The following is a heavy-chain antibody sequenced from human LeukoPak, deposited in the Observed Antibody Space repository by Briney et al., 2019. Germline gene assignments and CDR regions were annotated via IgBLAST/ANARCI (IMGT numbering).Heavy chain of an antibody. Sequence: PGGSLRLSCAASGFSVNGNYMNWVRQAPGKGLEWVSVIYSGGNTYYADSVKGRFTISRDNSKDTLYLQMNSLRAEDTATYYCVRDRGGYYFESGYWGQGTLVTVSS. CDR3: VRDRGGYYFESGY. CDR1: GFSVNGNY. D-gene: IGHD3-22*01. J-gene: IGHJ4*02. CDR2: IYSGGNT. V-gene: IGHV3-66*01.